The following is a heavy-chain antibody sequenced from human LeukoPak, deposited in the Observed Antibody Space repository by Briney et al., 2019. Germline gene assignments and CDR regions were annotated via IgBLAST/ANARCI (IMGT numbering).Heavy chain of an antibody. CDR3: AKDRTYHSDFSAYYFSPPLQQY. V-gene: IGHV3-23*01. D-gene: IGHD3-22*01. CDR2: IFNTGST. Sequence: GGSLRLSCVASGFTFTNYAMTWVRQAPGKGLGWVSSIFNTGSTSYADSVKGRDNISRDNSRNMVYLQMDSLRAEDTAVYYCAKDRTYHSDFSAYYFSPPLQQYWGQGTLVTVSS. J-gene: IGHJ4*02. CDR1: GFTFTNYA.